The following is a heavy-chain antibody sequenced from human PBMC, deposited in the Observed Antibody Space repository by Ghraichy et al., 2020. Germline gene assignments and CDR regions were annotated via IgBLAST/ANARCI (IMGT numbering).Heavy chain of an antibody. V-gene: IGHV4-39*01. CDR1: GGSIGSSNYY. Sequence: SETLSLTCSVSGGSIGSSNYYWGWLRQPPGKGLEWIGSIDYSGSTYNNPSLRSRVIISVDTSKKQFSLRLSSVTAADTAVYYCARLSQEYSSSWVLEYWGLGTLVTVSS. J-gene: IGHJ4*02. CDR3: ARLSQEYSSSWVLEY. CDR2: IDYSGST. D-gene: IGHD6-13*01.